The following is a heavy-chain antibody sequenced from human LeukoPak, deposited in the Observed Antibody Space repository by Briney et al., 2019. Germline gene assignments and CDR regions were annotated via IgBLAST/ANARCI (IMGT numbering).Heavy chain of an antibody. D-gene: IGHD6-19*01. Sequence: GGSLRLSCAASGFTFSSYEMNWVRQAPGKGLEWVSYISSSGSTKYYADSVNGRFTISRDNAKNSLYLQMNSLRAEDTAVYYCARPHDSGWSDYWGKGTLVTVSS. V-gene: IGHV3-48*03. CDR2: ISSSGSTK. CDR1: GFTFSSYE. J-gene: IGHJ4*02. CDR3: ARPHDSGWSDY.